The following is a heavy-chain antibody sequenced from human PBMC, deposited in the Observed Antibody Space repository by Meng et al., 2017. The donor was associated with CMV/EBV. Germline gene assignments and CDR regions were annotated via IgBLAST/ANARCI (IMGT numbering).Heavy chain of an antibody. D-gene: IGHD3-22*01. CDR1: GGSFSGYY. J-gene: IGHJ4*02. CDR3: ARAGYDSSGEQFDY. CDR2: INHSGST. V-gene: IGHV4-34*01. Sequence: GSLRLSCAVYGGSFSGYYWSWIRQPPGKGLEWIGEINHSGSTNYNPSLKSRVTISVDTSKNQFSLKLSSVTAADTAVYYCARAGYDSSGEQFDYWGQGTLVTVSS.